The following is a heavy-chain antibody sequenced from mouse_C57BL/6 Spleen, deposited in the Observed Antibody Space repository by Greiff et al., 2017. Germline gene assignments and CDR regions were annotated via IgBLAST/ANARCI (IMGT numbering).Heavy chain of an antibody. Sequence: EVQLQQSGPELVKPGASVKISCKASGYTFTDYYMNWVKQSHGKSLEWIGDINPNNGGTSYNQKFKGKATLTVDTSSSTAYMELRSLTSEDSAVYYCARKVEVLRYDMDYWGTGTSVTVSS. D-gene: IGHD1-1*01. J-gene: IGHJ4*01. CDR2: INPNNGGT. CDR3: ARKVEVLRYDMDY. V-gene: IGHV1-26*01. CDR1: GYTFTDYY.